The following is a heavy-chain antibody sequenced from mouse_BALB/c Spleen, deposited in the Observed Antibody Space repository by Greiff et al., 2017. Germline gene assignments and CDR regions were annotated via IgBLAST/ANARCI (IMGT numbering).Heavy chain of an antibody. CDR3: ARRYYGNAMDY. D-gene: IGHD2-1*01. CDR1: GYSITSGYY. J-gene: IGHJ4*01. CDR2: ISYDGSN. V-gene: IGHV3-6*02. Sequence: VQLQQSGPGLVKPSQSLSLTCSVTGYSITSGYYWNWIRQFPGNKLEWMGYISYDGSNNYNPSLKNRISITRDTSKNQFFLKLNSVTTEDTATYYCARRYYGNAMDYWGQGTSVTVSS.